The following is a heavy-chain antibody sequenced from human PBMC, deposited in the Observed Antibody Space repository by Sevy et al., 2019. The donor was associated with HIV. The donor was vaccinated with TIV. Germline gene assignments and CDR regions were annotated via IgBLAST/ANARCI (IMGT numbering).Heavy chain of an antibody. J-gene: IGHJ3*02. Sequence: GGSLRLSCAASGFTFSTYAMNWVRQAPGKGLEWVSAIGGSDCGTYYADSVKGRFTISRDNSKNMLYLLMNSLRAEETASYYCAKDNIYVVGEAFDIWGQGTMVTVSS. D-gene: IGHD2-21*01. CDR1: GFTFSTYA. CDR2: IGGSDCGT. V-gene: IGHV3-23*01. CDR3: AKDNIYVVGEAFDI.